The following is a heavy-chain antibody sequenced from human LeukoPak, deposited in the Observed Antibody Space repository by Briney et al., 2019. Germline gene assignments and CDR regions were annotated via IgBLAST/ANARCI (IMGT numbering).Heavy chain of an antibody. J-gene: IGHJ5*02. V-gene: IGHV3-48*01. Sequence: GGSLRLSCAASGFTFSSYSMNWVRQAPGKGLEWVSYISSSSSTIYYADSVKGRFTISRDNAKNSLYLQMNSLRAEDTAVYYCARDRYCSSTSCSTGAWFDAWGQGTLVTVSS. D-gene: IGHD2-2*01. CDR3: ARDRYCSSTSCSTGAWFDA. CDR2: ISSSSSTI. CDR1: GFTFSSYS.